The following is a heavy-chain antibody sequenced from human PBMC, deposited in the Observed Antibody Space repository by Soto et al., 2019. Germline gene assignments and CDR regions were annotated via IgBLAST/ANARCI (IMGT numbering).Heavy chain of an antibody. CDR3: AREVRANLNDFGDYEWFDP. D-gene: IGHD4-17*01. V-gene: IGHV3-30*03. Sequence: QVQLVESGGGVVQPGRSLRLSCAASGFTFSRYCMHWVRQGPAKGLEWVSFISYDGGNTDYVGSVKGRFTISRDNSKNTLYLQMRSLRAEDTAVYFCAREVRANLNDFGDYEWFDPWGQGTLVTVSS. J-gene: IGHJ5*02. CDR1: GFTFSRYC. CDR2: ISYDGGNT.